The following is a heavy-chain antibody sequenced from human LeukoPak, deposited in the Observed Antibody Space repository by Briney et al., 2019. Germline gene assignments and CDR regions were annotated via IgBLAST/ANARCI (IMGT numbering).Heavy chain of an antibody. D-gene: IGHD1-1*01. Sequence: GESLRISCQGSGYSFTSNWISWVRQMPEKGLEWMGRIDPSDSYTNYSPSFQGHVTISADKSISTAYLQWSSLKASDTAMYYCARQPGGTWFDPWGQGTLVTVSS. CDR3: ARQPGGTWFDP. J-gene: IGHJ5*02. V-gene: IGHV5-10-1*01. CDR2: IDPSDSYT. CDR1: GYSFTSNW.